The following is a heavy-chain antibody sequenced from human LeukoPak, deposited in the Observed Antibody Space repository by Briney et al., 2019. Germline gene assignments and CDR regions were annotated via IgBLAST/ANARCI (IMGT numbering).Heavy chain of an antibody. CDR3: AKDWGMVREVITYYFDY. J-gene: IGHJ4*02. CDR2: ISGSGATT. V-gene: IGHV3-23*01. Sequence: GGSLRLSCAASGFTFSSYAMNWVRQAQGKGLEWVSVISGSGATTYYADSVKGRFTISRDNSKNTLYLQMNSLRAEDTAVYYCAKDWGMVREVITYYFDYWGQGTLVTVSS. CDR1: GFTFSSYA. D-gene: IGHD3-10*01.